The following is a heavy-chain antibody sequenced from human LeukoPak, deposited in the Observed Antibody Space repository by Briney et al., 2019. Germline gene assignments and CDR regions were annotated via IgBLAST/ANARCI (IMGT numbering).Heavy chain of an antibody. V-gene: IGHV4-34*01. CDR1: GGSFSGYY. CDR2: INHRGST. J-gene: IGHJ5*02. D-gene: IGHD3-22*01. CDR3: ARERVVTMIVVVPGGFDP. Sequence: SETLSLTCAVYGGSFSGYYWSWIRQPPGKGLEWIGEINHRGSTNYNPSLKSRVTISVDTSKNQFSLKLSSVTAADTAVYYCARERVVTMIVVVPGGFDPWGQGTLVTVSS.